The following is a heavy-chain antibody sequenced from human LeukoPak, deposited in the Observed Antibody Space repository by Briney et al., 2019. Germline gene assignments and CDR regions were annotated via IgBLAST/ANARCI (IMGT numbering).Heavy chain of an antibody. CDR3: ARTRASLAGYAFDI. CDR1: GFTFISYS. D-gene: IGHD3-3*02. J-gene: IGHJ3*02. Sequence: GGSLRLSCAASGFTFISYSMNWLRQAPGKGLEWVSFVSSSSSYIYDADSVKGRFTISRDNAKNSLYLQMNSLRAEDTAVYLCARTRASLAGYAFDIWGQGTMVTVSS. CDR2: VSSSSSYI. V-gene: IGHV3-21*06.